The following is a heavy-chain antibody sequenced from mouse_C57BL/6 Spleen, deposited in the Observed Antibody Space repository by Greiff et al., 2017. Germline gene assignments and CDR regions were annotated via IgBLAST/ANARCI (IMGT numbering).Heavy chain of an antibody. Sequence: LEESGPELVQPGASVKISCKASGYTFTDYYINWVKQRPGQGLEWIGWIFPGSGSTYYNEKFKGKATLTVDKSSSTAYMLLSSLTSEDSAVYFCAREILRSPWYFDVWGTGTTVTVSS. CDR2: IFPGSGST. CDR3: AREILRSPWYFDV. D-gene: IGHD1-1*01. V-gene: IGHV1-75*01. CDR1: GYTFTDYY. J-gene: IGHJ1*03.